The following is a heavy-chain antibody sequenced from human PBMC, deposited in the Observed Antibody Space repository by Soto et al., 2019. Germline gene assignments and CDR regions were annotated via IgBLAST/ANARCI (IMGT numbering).Heavy chain of an antibody. CDR3: ARKARSLRFLEWFDYYYYMDV. D-gene: IGHD3-3*01. CDR2: ISSSSSTI. J-gene: IGHJ6*03. CDR1: GFTFSSYS. V-gene: IGHV3-48*01. Sequence: GGSLRLSCAASGFTFSSYSMNWVRQAPGKGLEWVSYISSSSSTIYYADSVKGRFTISRDNAKNSLYLQMNSLRAEDTAVYYCARKARSLRFLEWFDYYYYMDVWGKGTTVTVSS.